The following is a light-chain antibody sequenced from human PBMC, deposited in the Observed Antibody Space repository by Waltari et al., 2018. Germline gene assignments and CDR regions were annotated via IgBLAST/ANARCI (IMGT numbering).Light chain of an antibody. CDR3: QQYSSFPRT. Sequence: IQMTQSPSTLSPSVGDIVTLTCWASQSISTWLAWYQQKPGRAPKHLIYKASSLESGVPSRFSGSGSGTEFTLTISSLQPDEFATYYCQQYSSFPRTFGEGTKVEIK. CDR2: KAS. J-gene: IGKJ1*01. V-gene: IGKV1-5*03. CDR1: QSISTW.